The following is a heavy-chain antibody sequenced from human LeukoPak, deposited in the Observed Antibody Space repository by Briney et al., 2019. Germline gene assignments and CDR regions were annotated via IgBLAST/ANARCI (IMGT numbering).Heavy chain of an antibody. CDR3: AKDIAQGYTFGSIEQDY. V-gene: IGHV3-23*01. D-gene: IGHD5-18*01. CDR1: GLTFSRYA. J-gene: IGHJ4*02. Sequence: SGGSLRLSCAVSGLTFSRYAMSWVRQAPGKGLEWDSAISESGSGTYYADSVKGRFTISRDNSKDTLSLQMNSLRAEDTAVYYCAKDIAQGYTFGSIEQDYWGQGTLVTVSS. CDR2: ISESGSGT.